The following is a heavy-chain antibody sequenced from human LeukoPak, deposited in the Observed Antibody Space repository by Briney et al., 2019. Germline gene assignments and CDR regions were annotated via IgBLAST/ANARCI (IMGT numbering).Heavy chain of an antibody. D-gene: IGHD6-6*01. CDR2: ISGGGDK. Sequence: GGSLRLSCAASGFTFSTYAMSWVRQAPGKGLEWVTTISGGGDKQYADHVKGRFTVSRDDSKNTLYLQMNSLRAEDTALYYCAKGLIAARPPYYYYYYMDVWGKGTTVTVSS. J-gene: IGHJ6*03. CDR3: AKGLIAARPPYYYYYYMDV. V-gene: IGHV3-23*01. CDR1: GFTFSTYA.